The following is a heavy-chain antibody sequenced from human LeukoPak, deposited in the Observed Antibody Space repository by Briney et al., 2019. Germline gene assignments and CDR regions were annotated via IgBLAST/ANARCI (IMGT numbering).Heavy chain of an antibody. CDR1: GFTFSNSA. CDR2: ISGNGGVT. J-gene: IGHJ4*02. D-gene: IGHD4-23*01. V-gene: IGHV3-23*01. Sequence: GGSLRLSCAASGFTFSNSAMSWVRQAPGKGLEWVSAISGNGGVTYYADPVKGQFTISRDNSKNTLYLQMNTLRADDTAVYYCAKKSPYGGADYWGQGTLVTVSS. CDR3: AKKSPYGGADY.